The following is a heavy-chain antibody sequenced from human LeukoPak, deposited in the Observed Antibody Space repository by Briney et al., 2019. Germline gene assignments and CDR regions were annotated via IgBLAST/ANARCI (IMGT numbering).Heavy chain of an antibody. CDR1: GFTFSSYW. Sequence: PGGSLRLSCAASGFTFSSYWMHWVRQAPGKGLVWVSRINSDGSSTSYADSVKGRFTISRDNAKNTLYLQMNSLRAEDTAVCHCARDRPEDIVVVPAAYYYYYYMDVWGKGTTVTVSS. D-gene: IGHD2-2*01. J-gene: IGHJ6*03. CDR2: INSDGSST. V-gene: IGHV3-74*01. CDR3: ARDRPEDIVVVPAAYYYYYYMDV.